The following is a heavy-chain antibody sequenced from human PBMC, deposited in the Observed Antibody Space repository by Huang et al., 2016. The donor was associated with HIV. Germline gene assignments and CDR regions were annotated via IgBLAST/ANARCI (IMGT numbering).Heavy chain of an antibody. D-gene: IGHD3-3*01. CDR2: IIHGVCA. V-gene: IGHV4-34*02. J-gene: IGHJ6*02. CDR3: ARVPTPSYYDFWSISPSHEDVYYYNMDV. CDR1: GGPFHNYY. Sequence: QVQLQQWGAGVLKPSETLSLTCAFYGGPFHNYYWSWVRQLTGRRLEWIGVIIHGVCANYGPARKRRVSRSIDPSKKQFSLRLTSVTAADTAVCYCARVPTPSYYDFWSISPSHEDVYYYNMDVWGQGTTVIVSS.